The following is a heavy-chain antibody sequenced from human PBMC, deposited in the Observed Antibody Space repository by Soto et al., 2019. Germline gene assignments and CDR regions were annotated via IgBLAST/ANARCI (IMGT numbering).Heavy chain of an antibody. CDR3: ARMGHYYDSSGYSVGYYYYGMDV. CDR1: GFTFSSYG. D-gene: IGHD3-22*01. Sequence: HPGGSLRLSCAASGFTFSSYGMHWVRQAPGKGLEWVAVIWYDGSNKYYADSVKGRFTISRDNSKNTLYLQMNSLRAEDTAVYYCARMGHYYDSSGYSVGYYYYGMDVWGQGTTVTVSS. V-gene: IGHV3-33*01. J-gene: IGHJ6*02. CDR2: IWYDGSNK.